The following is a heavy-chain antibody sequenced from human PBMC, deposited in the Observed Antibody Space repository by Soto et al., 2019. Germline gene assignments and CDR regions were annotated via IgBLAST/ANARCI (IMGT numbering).Heavy chain of an antibody. J-gene: IGHJ4*02. CDR2: ISAYNGKT. CDR1: GYTFTSYG. Sequence: GASVKVSCKASGYTFTSYGISWVRQAPGQGLEWMGWISAYNGKTNYAKKLQGRGTMTTDKSTSTAYMELRSLRSDDTAVYYCARAQGDCSGGSCYSVYFDYWGQGTLVTVSS. CDR3: ARAQGDCSGGSCYSVYFDY. D-gene: IGHD2-15*01. V-gene: IGHV1-18*01.